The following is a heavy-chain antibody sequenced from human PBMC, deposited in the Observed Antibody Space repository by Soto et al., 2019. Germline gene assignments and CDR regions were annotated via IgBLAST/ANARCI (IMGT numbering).Heavy chain of an antibody. D-gene: IGHD6-13*01. CDR3: ARAILMVAAAGNWFDP. CDR1: GGSISSGGYS. V-gene: IGHV4-30-2*01. CDR2: IYHSGST. Sequence: SETLSLTCAVSGGSISSGGYSWSWIRQPPGKGLEWIGYIYHSGSTYYNPSLKSLVTISVDRSKNQFSLKLSSVTAADTAVYYCARAILMVAAAGNWFDPWGQGTLVTVSS. J-gene: IGHJ5*02.